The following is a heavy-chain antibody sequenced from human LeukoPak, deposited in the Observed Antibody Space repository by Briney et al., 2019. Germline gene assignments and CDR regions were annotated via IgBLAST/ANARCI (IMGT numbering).Heavy chain of an antibody. D-gene: IGHD2-2*01. CDR2: VDLGGPT. CDR1: GYSISSGDYY. Sequence: PSQTLSLTCNVSGYSISSGDYYWTWIRQPAGKGLEWIGRVDLGGPTIYKPNLISRVTVSVDPSKNQFSLSLTSVTAADTATYYCAREGAYCSGTDCFATTVDAWGPGALVTVSS. CDR3: AREGAYCSGTDCFATTVDA. J-gene: IGHJ5*02. V-gene: IGHV4-61*02.